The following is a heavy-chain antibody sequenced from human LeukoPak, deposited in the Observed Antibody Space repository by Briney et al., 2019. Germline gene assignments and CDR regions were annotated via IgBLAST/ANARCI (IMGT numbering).Heavy chain of an antibody. CDR1: GGSIGSSSYY. CDR2: IYYSGST. J-gene: IGHJ3*02. D-gene: IGHD1-7*01. CDR3: ARMNLRRITGTPLGDI. V-gene: IGHV4-39*01. Sequence: SETLSLTCTVSGGSIGSSSYYWGWIRQPPGKGLEWIGSIYYSGSTYYNPSLKSRVTISVDTSKNQFSLKLSSVTAADTAVYYCARMNLRRITGTPLGDIWGQGTMVTVSS.